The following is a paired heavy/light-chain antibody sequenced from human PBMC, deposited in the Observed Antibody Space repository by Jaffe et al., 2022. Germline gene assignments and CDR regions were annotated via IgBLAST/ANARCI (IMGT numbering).Heavy chain of an antibody. CDR2: IRYDGSNK. CDR3: AKMVDTAMVAVGNPKYYYYYYMDV. J-gene: IGHJ6*03. V-gene: IGHV3-30*02. CDR1: GFTFSSYG. Sequence: QVQLVESGGGVVQPGGSLRLSCAASGFTFSSYGMHWVRQAPGKGLEWVAFIRYDGSNKYYADSVKGRFTISRDNSKNTLYLQMNSLRAEDTAVYYCAKMVDTAMVAVGNPKYYYYYYMDVWGKGTTVTVSS. D-gene: IGHD5-18*01.
Light chain of an antibody. CDR3: YSAADNNLV. CDR2: KDS. J-gene: IGLJ2*01. Sequence: SYELTQPSSVSVSPGQTARITCSGDVLAKKYARWFQQKPGQAPVLVIYKDSERPSGIPERFSGSSSGTTVTLTISGAQVEDEADYYCYSAADNNLVFGGGTKLTVL. CDR1: VLAKKY. V-gene: IGLV3-27*01.